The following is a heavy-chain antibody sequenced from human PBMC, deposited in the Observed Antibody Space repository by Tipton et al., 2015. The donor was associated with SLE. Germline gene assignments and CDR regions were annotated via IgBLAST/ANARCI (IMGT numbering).Heavy chain of an antibody. D-gene: IGHD7-27*01. Sequence: GSLRLSCAASGFTFSSYWMSWVRQAPGKGLEWVANIKQDGSNKYYADSVKGRFTISRDNSKNTLYLQMNSLRAEDTAVYYCAKELIAGSILTGLDYWGQGTLVTVSS. CDR3: AKELIAGSILTGLDY. CDR2: IKQDGSNK. CDR1: GFTFSSYW. J-gene: IGHJ4*02. V-gene: IGHV3-7*01.